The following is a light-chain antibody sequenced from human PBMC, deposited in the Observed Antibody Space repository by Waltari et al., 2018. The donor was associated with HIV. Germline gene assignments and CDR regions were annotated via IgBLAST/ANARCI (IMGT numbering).Light chain of an antibody. J-gene: IGLJ3*02. CDR1: SSNIGAGYD. V-gene: IGLV1-40*01. Sequence: QSVLTQPPSVSGAPGQRVTISCTGSSSNIGAGYDAYWYQQLPGTAPKLLIYGNNNRPSGVPDRFSGSKSGTSASLAITGLQAEDEADYYCQSYDSSLSGWVFGGGTKLTVL. CDR2: GNN. CDR3: QSYDSSLSGWV.